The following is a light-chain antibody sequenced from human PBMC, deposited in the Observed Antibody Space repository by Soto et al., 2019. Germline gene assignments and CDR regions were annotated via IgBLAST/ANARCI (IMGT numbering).Light chain of an antibody. Sequence: IHLTRSPSSLSASVGDRVTITCRASQGISSYLAWYQQKPGKAPKLLIYGASTLEGGVPFRFSGSGSGTDFTLIISSVQPEDFATYYCQQLNTYPITFGQGTRLEIK. V-gene: IGKV1-9*01. CDR1: QGISSY. J-gene: IGKJ5*01. CDR2: GAS. CDR3: QQLNTYPIT.